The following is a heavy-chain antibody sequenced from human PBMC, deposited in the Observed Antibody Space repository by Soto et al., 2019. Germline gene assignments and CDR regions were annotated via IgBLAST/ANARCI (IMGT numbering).Heavy chain of an antibody. D-gene: IGHD1-26*01. CDR2: IISIFGTA. J-gene: IGHJ4*02. CDR3: ASDPGTVGATYYFDY. Sequence: SVKVSCKASGWTFSSYAISWGRQAPGQGLEWLGGIISIFGTAYYAHKFQVRVTITADKPKSTAYIELSSLRSEDTAVYYCASDPGTVGATYYFDYWAQGTLVTVSS. CDR1: GWTFSSYA. V-gene: IGHV1-69*06.